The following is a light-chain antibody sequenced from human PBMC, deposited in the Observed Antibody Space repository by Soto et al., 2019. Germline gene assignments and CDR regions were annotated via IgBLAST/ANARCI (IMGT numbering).Light chain of an antibody. CDR2: SNN. CDR3: AAWDDSLNGYV. J-gene: IGLJ1*01. Sequence: QSALAQPPSASGTPGQRVTISCSGSSSNIGSTTVNLYQQLPGAAPKLLIYSNNQRPSGVPDRFSGSKSGTSASLAISGLQSEDEADYYCAAWDDSLNGYVFGTGTKVTVL. CDR1: SSNIGSTT. V-gene: IGLV1-44*01.